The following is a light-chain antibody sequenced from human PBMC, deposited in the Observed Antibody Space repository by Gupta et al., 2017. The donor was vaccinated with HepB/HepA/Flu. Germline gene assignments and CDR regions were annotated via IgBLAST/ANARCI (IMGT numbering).Light chain of an antibody. Sequence: EIVFTQSPCTLSLSPGERATLSCRASQSVSGSYLAWYQQKPGQAPRLLIYGASIRATGLPDRFSGSGSGTDFTLTISILDPEDFAVYYCQQYGNSPGSFGQGTKLEIK. CDR2: GAS. V-gene: IGKV3-20*01. CDR3: QQYGNSPGS. CDR1: QSVSGSY. J-gene: IGKJ2*04.